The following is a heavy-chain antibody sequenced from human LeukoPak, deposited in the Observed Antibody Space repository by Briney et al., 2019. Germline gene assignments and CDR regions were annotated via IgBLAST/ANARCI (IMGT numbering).Heavy chain of an antibody. D-gene: IGHD3-10*01. CDR3: AKGPTSAMVRGVILHS. CDR1: GFTFNIYA. J-gene: IGHJ4*02. V-gene: IGHV3-23*01. CDR2: ISGSGRAT. Sequence: GGSLRLSCAASGFTFNIYAMSWVRQAPGKGLQWVSAISGSGRATYYADSVKGRFTISRDNSKNTLFLQMNSLRAEDTAVYYCAKGPTSAMVRGVILHSWGQGTLVTVSS.